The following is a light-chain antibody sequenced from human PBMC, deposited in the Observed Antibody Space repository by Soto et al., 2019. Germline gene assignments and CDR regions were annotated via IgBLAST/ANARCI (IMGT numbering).Light chain of an antibody. CDR2: GKS. CDR1: SSTIGAGYD. CDR3: QSYDRTLSGAWV. Sequence: QSVLTQPPSVSGAPGQRVTISCTGSSSTIGAGYDVHWYQQLPGTAPKVLIYGKSNRPSGVPDRFSGSKSGTSASLAISGLQAEDEADYYCQSYDRTLSGAWVFGGGTQLTVL. V-gene: IGLV1-40*01. J-gene: IGLJ3*02.